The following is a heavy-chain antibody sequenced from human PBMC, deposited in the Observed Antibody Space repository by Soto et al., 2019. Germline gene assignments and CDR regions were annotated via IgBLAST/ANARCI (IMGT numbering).Heavy chain of an antibody. V-gene: IGHV4-4*02. Sequence: SETLSLTCTVSGGSMTSSNWWNWVRQSPGKGLEWIGEAHHSGRTNHNPSLKSRVTISVDKSKNHFSLKLSSVTAADTAVYYCARSEATGLDHWGQGTLVTVSS. J-gene: IGHJ4*02. D-gene: IGHD1-26*01. CDR1: GGSMTSSNW. CDR3: ARSEATGLDH. CDR2: AHHSGRT.